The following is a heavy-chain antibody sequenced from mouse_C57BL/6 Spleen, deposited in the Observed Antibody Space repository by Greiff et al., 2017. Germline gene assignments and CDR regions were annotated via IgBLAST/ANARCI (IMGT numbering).Heavy chain of an antibody. D-gene: IGHD2-1*01. J-gene: IGHJ1*03. CDR2: INPSSGYT. CDR3: ARNGIYYGNPRGYFDV. Sequence: VQLQQSGAELARPGASVKMSCKASGYTFTSYTMHWVKQRPGQGLEWIGYINPSSGYTKYNQKFKDKATLTADKSSSTAYMQLSSLTSEDSAVYYCARNGIYYGNPRGYFDVWGTGTTVTVSS. V-gene: IGHV1-4*01. CDR1: GYTFTSYT.